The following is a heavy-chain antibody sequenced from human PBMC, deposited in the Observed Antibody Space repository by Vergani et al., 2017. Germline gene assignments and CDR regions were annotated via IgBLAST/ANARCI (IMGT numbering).Heavy chain of an antibody. D-gene: IGHD3-10*01. V-gene: IGHV3-30*18. CDR3: AKWEGYGSGT. Sequence: QVQLVESGGGVVQPGRSLRLSCAASGFTFSSYGMHWVRQAPGKGLEWVAVISYDGSNKYYADSVKGRFTISRDNSKNTLYLQMNSLRAEDTAVYYCAKWEGYGSGTGGQGTLVTVSS. CDR2: ISYDGSNK. J-gene: IGHJ4*02. CDR1: GFTFSSYG.